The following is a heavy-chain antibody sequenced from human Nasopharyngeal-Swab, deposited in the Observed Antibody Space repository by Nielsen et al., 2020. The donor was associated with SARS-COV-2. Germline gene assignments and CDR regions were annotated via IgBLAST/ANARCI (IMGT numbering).Heavy chain of an antibody. J-gene: IGHJ6*03. CDR1: GFTFSDYC. D-gene: IGHD4-17*01. CDR3: ARAGGDYYYYYYMDV. Sequence: GESLKISCAASGFTFSDYCMSWIRQAPGKGLEWVSYISSSGSTIYYADSVKGRFTISRDNAKNSLYLQMNSLRAEDTAVYYCARAGGDYYYYYYMDVWGKGTTVTVSS. CDR2: ISSSGSTI. V-gene: IGHV3-11*04.